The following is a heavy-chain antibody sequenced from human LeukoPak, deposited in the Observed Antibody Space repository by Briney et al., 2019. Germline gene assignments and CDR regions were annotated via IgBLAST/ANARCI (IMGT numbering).Heavy chain of an antibody. J-gene: IGHJ5*02. D-gene: IGHD1-14*01. CDR2: IYPDDSDS. CDR1: GYSFTTYW. Sequence: GESLKISCETSGYSFTTYWIGWVRQMPGTGQERVGAIYPDDSDSRYSPSFQCQVVISAYRSIRTAYLQWNSLKNSDTAIYYCVRQRGSSETMNHFDPWGQGTLVTVSS. V-gene: IGHV5-51*01. CDR3: VRQRGSSETMNHFDP.